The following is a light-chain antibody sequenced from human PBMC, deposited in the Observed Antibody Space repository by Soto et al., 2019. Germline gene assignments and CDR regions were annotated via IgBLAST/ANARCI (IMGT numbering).Light chain of an antibody. CDR3: AAWDDSLNGLV. CDR1: SSNIGSNT. Sequence: QSVLTQPPSASGTPGQRVTISCSGSSSNIGSNTVNWYQQLPGTAPKLLIYNNNQRPSGVPDRFSGSKSGTSASLAISGRQSVDEAYYYCAAWDDSLNGLVFGTGTKVTVL. V-gene: IGLV1-44*01. CDR2: NNN. J-gene: IGLJ1*01.